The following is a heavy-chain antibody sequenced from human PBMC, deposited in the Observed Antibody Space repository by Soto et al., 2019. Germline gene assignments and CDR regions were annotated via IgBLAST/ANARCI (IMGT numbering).Heavy chain of an antibody. V-gene: IGHV3-30-3*01. J-gene: IGHJ4*02. CDR2: ISYDGSNK. Sequence: QVQLVESGGGVVQPGRSLRLSCAASGFTFSSYAMHWVRQAPGKGLEWVAVISYDGSNKYYADSVKGRFTISRDNSKNKLYLQMNSLRAEDTAVYYCARDPHYDSSGYYYDYWGQGTLVTVSS. CDR3: ARDPHYDSSGYYYDY. D-gene: IGHD3-22*01. CDR1: GFTFSSYA.